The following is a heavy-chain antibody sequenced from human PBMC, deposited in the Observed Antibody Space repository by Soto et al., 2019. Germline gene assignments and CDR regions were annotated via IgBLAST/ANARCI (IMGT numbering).Heavy chain of an antibody. CDR3: ARARRWAGIAVAGVYYYGMDV. V-gene: IGHV3-21*01. J-gene: IGHJ6*01. CDR2: ISSSSSYI. CDR1: GFTFSSYS. Sequence: EVQLVESGGGLVKPGGSLRLSCAASGFTFSSYSMNWVRQAPGKGLEWVSSISSSSSYIYYADSVKGRFTISRDNAKNSLYLQMNSLRDEDTAVYYCARARRWAGIAVAGVYYYGMDVW. D-gene: IGHD6-19*01.